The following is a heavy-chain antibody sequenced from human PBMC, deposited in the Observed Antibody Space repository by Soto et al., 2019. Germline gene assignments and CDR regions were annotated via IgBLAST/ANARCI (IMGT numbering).Heavy chain of an antibody. CDR3: ARDVDADFRTDFDY. CDR2: ISGNGEII. V-gene: IGHV3-11*01. D-gene: IGHD4-17*01. CDR1: GFTLSDYY. Sequence: GSLRLSCSASGFTLSDYYLPRIRRAPGKGLEWISYISGNGEIIQYAASARGRFTISRDNAENSVYLEMDSLRAEDTALYYCARDVDADFRTDFDYWGRGTLVTGSS. J-gene: IGHJ4*02.